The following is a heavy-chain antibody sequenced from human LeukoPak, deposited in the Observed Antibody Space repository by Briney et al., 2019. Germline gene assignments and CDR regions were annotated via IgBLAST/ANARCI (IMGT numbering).Heavy chain of an antibody. D-gene: IGHD3-10*01. CDR1: GFTFSSYA. CDR2: ISYDGSNK. Sequence: PEGSLRLSCAASGFTFSSYAMHWVRQAPGKGLEWVAAISYDGSNKYYADSVKGRFTISRDNSKNTLYLQMNSLRAEDTAVYYCARDKGTFSYWGQGTLVTVSS. CDR3: ARDKGTFSY. J-gene: IGHJ4*02. V-gene: IGHV3-30-3*01.